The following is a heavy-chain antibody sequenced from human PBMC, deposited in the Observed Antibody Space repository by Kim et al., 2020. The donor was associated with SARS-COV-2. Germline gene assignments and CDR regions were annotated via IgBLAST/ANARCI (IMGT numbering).Heavy chain of an antibody. Sequence: SAYNGNTNYAQKLQGRVTMTTDTSTSTAYMELRSLRSDDTAVYYCVVVGAWGQGTLVTVSS. CDR3: VVVGA. CDR2: SAYNGNT. V-gene: IGHV1-18*01. J-gene: IGHJ4*02. D-gene: IGHD1-26*01.